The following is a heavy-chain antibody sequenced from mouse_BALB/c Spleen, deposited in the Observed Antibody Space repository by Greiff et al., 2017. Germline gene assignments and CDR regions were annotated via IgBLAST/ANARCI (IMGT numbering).Heavy chain of an antibody. D-gene: IGHD1-1*01. Sequence: DVKLVESGGGLVKPGGSLKLSCAASGFTFSSYAMSWVRQTPEKRLEWVASISSGGSTYYPDSVKGRFTISRDNARNILYLQMSSLRSEDTAMYYCARGSIYYYGSSHYFDYWGQGTTLTVSS. CDR2: ISSGGST. J-gene: IGHJ2*01. CDR3: ARGSIYYYGSSHYFDY. CDR1: GFTFSSYA. V-gene: IGHV5-6-5*01.